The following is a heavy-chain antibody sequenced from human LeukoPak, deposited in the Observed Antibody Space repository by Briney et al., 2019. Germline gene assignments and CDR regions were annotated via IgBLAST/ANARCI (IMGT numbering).Heavy chain of an antibody. CDR1: GFTVSSNY. Sequence: GGSLRLSCAASGFTVSSNYMSWVRQAPGKGLEWVSVIYSGGTTFYADSVKGRFTISRDNSKNTLYLQMNSLRAEDTAVYYCARDDFIAAAFFDYWGQGTLVTVSS. V-gene: IGHV3-66*01. CDR2: IYSGGTT. CDR3: ARDDFIAAAFFDY. J-gene: IGHJ4*02. D-gene: IGHD6-13*01.